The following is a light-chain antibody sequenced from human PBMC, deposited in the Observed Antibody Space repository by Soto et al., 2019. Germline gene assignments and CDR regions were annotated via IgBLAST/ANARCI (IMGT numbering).Light chain of an antibody. CDR2: EGS. J-gene: IGLJ2*01. CDR1: SSDVGSYNP. V-gene: IGLV2-23*01. Sequence: QSVLTQPASVSGSPGQSITISCTGTSSDVGSYNPVSWYQQHPGKAPKVMIYEGSKRPSGVSNRFSGSKSGNTASLTISGLQAEDEADYYCCSYAGGRTSMIFGGGTKVTVL. CDR3: CSYAGGRTSMI.